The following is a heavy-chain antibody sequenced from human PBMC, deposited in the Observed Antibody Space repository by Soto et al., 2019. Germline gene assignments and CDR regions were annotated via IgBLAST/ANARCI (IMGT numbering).Heavy chain of an antibody. CDR2: INPSGGST. Sequence: ASVKVSCKASGGTFSSYAISWVRQAPGQGLEWMGRINPSGGSTSYAQKFQGRVTMTRDTSTSTVYMELSSLRSEDTAVYYCATYGGKVLDYWGQGTLVTVSS. D-gene: IGHD4-17*01. J-gene: IGHJ4*02. CDR3: ATYGGKVLDY. V-gene: IGHV1-46*03. CDR1: GGTFSSYA.